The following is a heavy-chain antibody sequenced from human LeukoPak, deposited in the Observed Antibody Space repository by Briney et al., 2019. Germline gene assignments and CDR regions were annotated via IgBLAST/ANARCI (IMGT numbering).Heavy chain of an antibody. CDR3: ARVRLPIEMATIGRYYFDY. J-gene: IGHJ4*02. V-gene: IGHV4-39*07. Sequence: PSETLSLTCTVSGGSISSSSYYWGWIRQPPGKGLEWIGSIYYSGSTYYNPSLKSRVTISVDTSKNQFSLKLSSVTAADTAAYYCARVRLPIEMATIGRYYFDYWGQGTLVTVSS. D-gene: IGHD5-24*01. CDR1: GGSISSSSYY. CDR2: IYYSGST.